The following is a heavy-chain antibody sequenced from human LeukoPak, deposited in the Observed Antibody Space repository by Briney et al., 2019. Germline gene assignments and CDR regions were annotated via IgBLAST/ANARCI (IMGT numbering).Heavy chain of an antibody. D-gene: IGHD2-15*01. CDR1: GFNFSSYE. J-gene: IGHJ3*02. V-gene: IGHV3-48*03. Sequence: PGGSLRLSCAASGFNFSSYEMNWVRQAPGKGLEWVSYISGSGTAIYYADSVKGRFTISRDNAKNSLYLQMNSLRAEDTAVYFCAREDAGGCFDIWGQGTMVTVSS. CDR2: ISGSGTAI. CDR3: AREDAGGCFDI.